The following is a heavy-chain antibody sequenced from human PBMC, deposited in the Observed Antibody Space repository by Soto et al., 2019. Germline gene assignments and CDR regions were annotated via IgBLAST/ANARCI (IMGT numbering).Heavy chain of an antibody. CDR3: AKDTRSSGKTLGSDY. CDR1: GFTFSSYA. D-gene: IGHD6-19*01. Sequence: GGSLRLSCAASGFTFSSYAMHWVRQAPGKGLEWVAVISYDGSNKYYADSVKGRFTISRDNSKNTLYLQVNSLRAEDTAVYYCAKDTRSSGKTLGSDYWGQGTLVTVSS. CDR2: ISYDGSNK. V-gene: IGHV3-30-3*01. J-gene: IGHJ4*02.